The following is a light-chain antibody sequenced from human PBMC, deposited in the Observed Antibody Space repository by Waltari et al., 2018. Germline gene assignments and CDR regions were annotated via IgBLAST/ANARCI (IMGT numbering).Light chain of an antibody. J-gene: IGLJ3*02. CDR2: DDS. CDR1: KIEGLS. CDR3: QVWHTASDQWV. V-gene: IGLV3-21*02. Sequence: SYVLTQPPSVSVAPGLSARFSFGGDKIEGLSVRGYQQMSGQAPVLVVYDDSARSSGIPERFSGSNSGNTATLTISRVEGGDEADYYCQVWHTASDQWVFGGGTKLTVL.